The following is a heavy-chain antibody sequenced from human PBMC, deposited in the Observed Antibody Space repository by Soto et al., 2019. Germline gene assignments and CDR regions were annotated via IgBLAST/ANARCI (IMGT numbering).Heavy chain of an antibody. V-gene: IGHV5-10-1*01. Sequence: GESLKISCKGSGYSFAGYWITWVRQKPGKGLEWMGRIDPSDSQTYYSPSFRGHVTISVTKSITTVFLQWSSLRASDTAMYYCARQIYDSDTGPNFQYYFDSWGQGTTVTVSS. CDR1: GYSFAGYW. CDR3: ARQIYDSDTGPNFQYYFDS. D-gene: IGHD3-22*01. J-gene: IGHJ4*03. CDR2: IDPSDSQT.